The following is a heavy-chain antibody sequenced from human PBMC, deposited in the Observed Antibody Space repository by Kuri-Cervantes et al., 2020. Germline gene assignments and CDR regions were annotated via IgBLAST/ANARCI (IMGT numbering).Heavy chain of an antibody. V-gene: IGHV3-7*03. CDR3: AKDGFIIAGAPSG. CDR2: IKQDGSEK. CDR1: GFTFDDYA. D-gene: IGHD6-13*01. J-gene: IGHJ4*02. Sequence: LSLTCAASGFTFDDYAMHWVRQAPGKGLEWVANIKQDGSEKYYVDSVKGRFTISRDNAKNSLYLQMNSLRAEDTAVYYCAKDGFIIAGAPSGRGQGTLVTVSS.